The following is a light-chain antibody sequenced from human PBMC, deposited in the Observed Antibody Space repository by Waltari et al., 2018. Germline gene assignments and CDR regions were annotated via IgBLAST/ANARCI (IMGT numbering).Light chain of an antibody. V-gene: IGLV2-14*01. Sequence: QSALTQPTYVSGSPGQSITISCTGTSRDVGFYNYVSWYQQYPGKVPQLLIYDVSDRPSGVSSRFSGSKSGNTASLTISGLQADDEADYYCNSYTGSSSWVFGGGTKLTVL. CDR3: NSYTGSSSWV. J-gene: IGLJ3*02. CDR1: SRDVGFYNY. CDR2: DVS.